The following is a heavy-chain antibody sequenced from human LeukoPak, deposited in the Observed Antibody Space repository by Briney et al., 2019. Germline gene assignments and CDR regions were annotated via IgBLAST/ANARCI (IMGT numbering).Heavy chain of an antibody. CDR3: ARDGGYYGSSGYFDY. D-gene: IGHD3-22*01. Sequence: ASVKVSCKASGYTFTSYGISWVRQAPGQGLDGLGWISAYNGNTNYAQKLQGRVTMTTDTSTSTAYMELRSLRSDDTAVYYCARDGGYYGSSGYFDYWGQGTLVTVSS. CDR2: ISAYNGNT. CDR1: GYTFTSYG. V-gene: IGHV1-18*01. J-gene: IGHJ4*02.